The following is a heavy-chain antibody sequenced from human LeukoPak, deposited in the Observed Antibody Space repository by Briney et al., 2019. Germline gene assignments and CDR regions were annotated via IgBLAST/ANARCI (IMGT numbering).Heavy chain of an antibody. V-gene: IGHV4-59*01. Sequence: SETLSLTCAVSGVSFSSDYWSWIRQPPGKGLEWVGWISYTGSTKYDSSLNSRATISVDTSKNQFSLRLTSVTAADTAVYYCARFTYYGPFDYWGQGISVTVSS. CDR2: ISYTGST. CDR1: GVSFSSDY. CDR3: ARFTYYGPFDY. J-gene: IGHJ4*02. D-gene: IGHD3-16*01.